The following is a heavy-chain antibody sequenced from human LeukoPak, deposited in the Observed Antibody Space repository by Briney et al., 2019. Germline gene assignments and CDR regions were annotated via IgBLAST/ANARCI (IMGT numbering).Heavy chain of an antibody. J-gene: IGHJ3*02. CDR3: ARVTVGATRGAFDI. D-gene: IGHD1-26*01. CDR2: ISYDGSNK. CDR1: GFTFSSYA. Sequence: GGSLRLSCAASGFTFSSYAMHWVRQAPGKGLEWVAVISYDGSNKYYADSVKGRFTISRDNSKNTLYLQMNSLRAEDTAVYYCARVTVGATRGAFDIRGQGTMVTVSS. V-gene: IGHV3-30-3*01.